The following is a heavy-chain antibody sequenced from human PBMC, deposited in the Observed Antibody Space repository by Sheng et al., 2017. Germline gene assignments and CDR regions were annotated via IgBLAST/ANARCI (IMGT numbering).Heavy chain of an antibody. CDR1: GGAFGTHA. J-gene: IGHJ6*01. Sequence: QVQLVQSGAEAKKPGSSVKVSCKASGGAFGTHAIGWVRQAPAQGLEWMGGIVPAFGTTKYAQKFQGRVTITADASTNIAYMELRSLKSEDTAVYFCARIFGNSASVTYYYGMDV. D-gene: IGHD3-10*01. CDR2: IVPAFGTT. V-gene: IGHV1-69*01. CDR3: ARIFGNSASVTYYYGMDV.